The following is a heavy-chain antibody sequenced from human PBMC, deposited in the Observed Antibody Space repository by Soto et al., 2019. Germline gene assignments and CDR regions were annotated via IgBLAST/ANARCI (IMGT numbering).Heavy chain of an antibody. CDR1: GFTVSNAG. CDR2: IKSKTDGGTT. J-gene: IGHJ4*02. CDR3: TTGYYYDSSGYYSDY. Sequence: GGSPRLSCAASGFTVSNAGMNWVRQAPGKGLEWVGRIKSKTDGGTTDYAAPVKGRFTISRDDSKNTLYLQMNSLKTEDTAVYYCTTGYYYDSSGYYSDYWGQGTLVTVSS. V-gene: IGHV3-15*07. D-gene: IGHD3-22*01.